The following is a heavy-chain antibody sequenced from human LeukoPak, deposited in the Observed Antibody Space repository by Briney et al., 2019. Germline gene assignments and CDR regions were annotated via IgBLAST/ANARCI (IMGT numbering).Heavy chain of an antibody. CDR2: ISTSGST. J-gene: IGHJ4*02. Sequence: PSETLSLTCTVSGVPISRYYWSCIPQPPGKGLEWIGRISTSGSTNYNPSLKSRVTMSVDTSKIQFSVKLSSVPAADTAVYYCARDNYDCWSCNLLDYFDYWGQGTLVTVSS. D-gene: IGHD3-3*01. CDR3: ARDNYDCWSCNLLDYFDY. CDR1: GVPISRYY. V-gene: IGHV4-4*07.